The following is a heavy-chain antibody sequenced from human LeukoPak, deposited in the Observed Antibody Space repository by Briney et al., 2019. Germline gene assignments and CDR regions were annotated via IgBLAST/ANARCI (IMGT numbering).Heavy chain of an antibody. V-gene: IGHV4-38-2*02. J-gene: IGHJ6*03. CDR3: ARVGVGDYVWYYYYYMDV. CDR1: GYSISSGYY. Sequence: KASETLSLTCTVSGYSISSGYYWGWIRQPPGKGLEWIGSIYHSGSTYYNPSLKSRVTISVDTSKNQFSLKLSSVTAADTAVYYCARVGVGDYVWYYYYYMDVWGKGTTVTVSS. CDR2: IYHSGST. D-gene: IGHD3-16*01.